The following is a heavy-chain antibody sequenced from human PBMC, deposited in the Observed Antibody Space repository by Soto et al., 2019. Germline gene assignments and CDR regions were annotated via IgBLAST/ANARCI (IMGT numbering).Heavy chain of an antibody. CDR2: IYYSGST. V-gene: IGHV4-39*01. J-gene: IGHJ6*02. CDR1: GGSISSSIYY. CDR3: ARVRGMTTATTDSDMDV. Sequence: PSETLSLTCTVSGGSISSSIYYWAWIRQPPGKGLDWIGSIYYSGSTYYNPSLKSRVTISVDTSKNQFSLKLSSVTAADTAVYFCARVRGMTTATTDSDMDVWGQGTTVTVSS. D-gene: IGHD4-17*01.